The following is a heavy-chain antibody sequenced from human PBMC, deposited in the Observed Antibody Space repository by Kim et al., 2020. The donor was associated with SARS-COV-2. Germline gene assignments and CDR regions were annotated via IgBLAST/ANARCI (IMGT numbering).Heavy chain of an antibody. V-gene: IGHV3-53*01. CDR3: AGAMVRGVIITGGMDV. D-gene: IGHD3-10*01. Sequence: DSVKGRCTISRDNSKNTRYLQRNSLRAEDTAVYYCAGAMVRGVIITGGMDVWGQGTTVTVSS. J-gene: IGHJ6*02.